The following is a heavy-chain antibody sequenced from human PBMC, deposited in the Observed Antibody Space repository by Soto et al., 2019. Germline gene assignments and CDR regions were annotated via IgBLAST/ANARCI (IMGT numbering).Heavy chain of an antibody. CDR2: IIAYNGNT. V-gene: IGHV1-18*01. Sequence: ASVKVSCKASGYTFTSYGISWVLQAPGQGLDWMGWIIAYNGNTNYAQKFQGRVTITADESTSTAYMELSSLRSEDTAVYYCARYRMVYAIGYYYYGMDVWGQGTTVTVSS. D-gene: IGHD2-8*01. CDR3: ARYRMVYAIGYYYYGMDV. J-gene: IGHJ6*02. CDR1: GYTFTSYG.